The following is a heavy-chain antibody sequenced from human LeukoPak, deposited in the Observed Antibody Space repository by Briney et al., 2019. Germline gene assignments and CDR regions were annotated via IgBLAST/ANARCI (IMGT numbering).Heavy chain of an antibody. CDR2: IKEDGSER. CDR1: AFIFSGHW. Sequence: GGSLRLSCEGSAFIFSGHWMNWVRQTPGKGLEWVASIKEDGSERQYVDSVKGRFSISRDNTKGSLFLQLNSLRAEDTAVYYCARGPSYYYDSSGFDYWGQGTLVTVSS. D-gene: IGHD3-22*01. J-gene: IGHJ4*02. CDR3: ARGPSYYYDSSGFDY. V-gene: IGHV3-7*03.